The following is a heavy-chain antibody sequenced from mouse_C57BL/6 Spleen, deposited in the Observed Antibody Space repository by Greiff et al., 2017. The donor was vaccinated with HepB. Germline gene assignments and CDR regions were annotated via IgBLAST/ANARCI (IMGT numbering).Heavy chain of an antibody. Sequence: VQLQQSGAELVRPGTSVKMSCKASGYTFTNYWIGWAKQRPGPGLEWIGDISPGGGYTNYNEKFKDKATLTADKSSSTAYMQCSSLTSEESAIDYCARKGAYYSNCYAMDYWGQGASVTVAS. D-gene: IGHD2-5*01. CDR1: GYTFTNYW. V-gene: IGHV1-63*01. CDR2: ISPGGGYT. CDR3: ARKGAYYSNCYAMDY. J-gene: IGHJ4*01.